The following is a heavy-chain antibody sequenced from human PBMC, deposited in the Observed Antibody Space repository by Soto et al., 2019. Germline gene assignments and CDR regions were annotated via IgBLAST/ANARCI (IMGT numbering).Heavy chain of an antibody. Sequence: EVQLLESGGGLVQPGGSLRLSCAVSGLTFTKYAMSWVRQAPGKGLEWVSAISGSGSATHYADSVKGRFTISRDNSKNTLSLQMNILRVEDTAIYFCAKRSGFDSGLFDYWGQGTLVTVSS. CDR3: AKRSGFDSGLFDY. V-gene: IGHV3-23*01. CDR1: GLTFTKYA. J-gene: IGHJ4*02. CDR2: ISGSGSAT. D-gene: IGHD5-12*01.